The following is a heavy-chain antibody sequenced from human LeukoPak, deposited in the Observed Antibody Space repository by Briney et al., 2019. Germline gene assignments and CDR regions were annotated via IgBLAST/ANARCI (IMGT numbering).Heavy chain of an antibody. CDR1: GGSISSSSYY. D-gene: IGHD6-19*01. CDR2: IYYSGST. V-gene: IGHV4-39*07. CDR3: ASLAVAGTGGTFDY. Sequence: SETLSLTCTVSGGSISSSSYYWGWLRQPPGKGLEWIGSIYYSGSTYYNPSLKSRVTISVDTYKNQFSLKLSSVTAADTAVYYCASLAVAGTGGTFDYWGQGTLVTVSS. J-gene: IGHJ4*02.